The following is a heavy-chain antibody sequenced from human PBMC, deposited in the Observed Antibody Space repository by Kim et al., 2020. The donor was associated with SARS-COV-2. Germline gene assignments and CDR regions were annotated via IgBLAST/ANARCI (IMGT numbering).Heavy chain of an antibody. CDR2: GSNK. CDR3: AKLRETDY. V-gene: IGHV3-30*02. J-gene: IGHJ4*02. Sequence: GSNKYYADSVKGRFTISRDNSKNTLYLQMNSLRAEDTAVYYCAKLRETDYWGQGTLVTVSS. D-gene: IGHD1-26*01.